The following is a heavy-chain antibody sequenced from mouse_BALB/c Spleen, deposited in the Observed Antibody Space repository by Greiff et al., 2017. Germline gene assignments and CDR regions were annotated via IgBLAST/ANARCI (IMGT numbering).Heavy chain of an antibody. J-gene: IGHJ4*01. CDR2: IDPENGNT. CDR1: GFNIKDYY. Sequence: EVKLMESGAELVRPGASVKLSCKASGFNIKDYYMHWVKQRPEQGLEWIGWIDPENGNTIYDPKFQGKASITADTSSNTAYLQLSSLTSEDTAVYYCARAYYYAMDYWGQGTSVTVSS. V-gene: IGHV14-1*02. CDR3: ARAYYYAMDY.